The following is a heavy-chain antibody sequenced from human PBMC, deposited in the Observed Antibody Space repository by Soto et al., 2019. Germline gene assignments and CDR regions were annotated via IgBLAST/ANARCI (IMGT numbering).Heavy chain of an antibody. J-gene: IGHJ4*02. V-gene: IGHV1-18*01. CDR2: ITTDKGKT. CDR3: ATLSPAFDY. CDR1: GYTFTSYG. Sequence: QVQLVQSGPEVKKPGASVKVSCKTSGYTFTSYGISWVRQAPGKGLEWMGWITTDKGKTTYAQKFQDRVTMTTDTTTSTAYMELRSLRSDDTAVYYCATLSPAFDYWGQGTLVTVSS.